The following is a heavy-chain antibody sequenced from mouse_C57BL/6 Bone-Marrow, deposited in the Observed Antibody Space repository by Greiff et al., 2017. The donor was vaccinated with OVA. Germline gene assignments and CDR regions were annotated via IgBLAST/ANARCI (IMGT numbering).Heavy chain of an antibody. CDR3: VRQGTYYSSSYVGIYYAMDY. V-gene: IGHV10-1*01. Sequence: EVMLVESGGGLVQPKGSLKLSCAASGFSFNTYAMNWVRQAPGKGLEWVARIRSKSNNYATYYADSVKDRFTISRDDSESMLYLQMNNLKTEDTAMYYCVRQGTYYSSSYVGIYYAMDYWGQGTSVTVSS. D-gene: IGHD1-1*01. J-gene: IGHJ4*01. CDR2: IRSKSNNYAT. CDR1: GFSFNTYA.